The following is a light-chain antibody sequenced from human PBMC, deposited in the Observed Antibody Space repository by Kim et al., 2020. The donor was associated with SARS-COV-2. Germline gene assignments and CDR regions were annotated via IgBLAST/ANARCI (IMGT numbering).Light chain of an antibody. Sequence: EIVMTQSPDTLSVSPGERATLSCRASQTISTNLAWYQQKPGQTPRLLIYGASTRATGIPARFSGSGSATEFTLTITSLQSEDFAVYYCQQYTDWPRTFGQGTKVDIK. CDR2: GAS. V-gene: IGKV3-15*01. CDR3: QQYTDWPRT. J-gene: IGKJ1*01. CDR1: QTISTN.